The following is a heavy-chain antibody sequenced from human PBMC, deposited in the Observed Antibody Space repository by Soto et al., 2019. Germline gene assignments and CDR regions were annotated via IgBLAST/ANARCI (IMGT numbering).Heavy chain of an antibody. J-gene: IGHJ4*02. V-gene: IGHV3-23*01. Sequence: GGSLRLSCTASGFTFSNYAMSWVRQAPGMGLEWVSTISDSGVNTFFGDSMKDRFTISRDNSKSTVYLQLNTVRAEDTAIYYCARAIGADFFDYWGQGTLVTVSS. CDR1: GFTFSNYA. CDR3: ARAIGADFFDY. D-gene: IGHD6-25*01. CDR2: ISDSGVNT.